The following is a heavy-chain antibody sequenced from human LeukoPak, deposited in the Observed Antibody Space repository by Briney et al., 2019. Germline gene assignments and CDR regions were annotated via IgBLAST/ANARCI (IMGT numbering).Heavy chain of an antibody. D-gene: IGHD6-19*01. CDR2: ISSSSSTI. J-gene: IGHJ3*02. CDR1: GFTFSSYS. Sequence: GGSLRLSCAASGFTFSSYSMNWVRQAPGKGLEWVSYISSSSSTIYYADSVKGRFTISRDNAKNSLYLQMNSLRAEDTAVYYCARGMSSGRYAVDIWGQGTMVTVSS. V-gene: IGHV3-48*01. CDR3: ARGMSSGRYAVDI.